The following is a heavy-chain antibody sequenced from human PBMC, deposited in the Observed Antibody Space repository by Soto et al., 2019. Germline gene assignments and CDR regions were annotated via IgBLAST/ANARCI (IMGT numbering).Heavy chain of an antibody. V-gene: IGHV1-18*01. CDR3: ARRPGVIVAARGTLEY. D-gene: IGHD5-12*01. CDR2: ISTSTGNT. Sequence: ASVKVSSNTSLGTFRTYAITWVRQAPGQGLEWMGWISTSTGNTNYAQKLQDRVTLTTDTSTRTAYLELRSLTSDDTAVYYCARRPGVIVAARGTLEYWGQGSLVTVSS. J-gene: IGHJ4*02. CDR1: LGTFRTYA.